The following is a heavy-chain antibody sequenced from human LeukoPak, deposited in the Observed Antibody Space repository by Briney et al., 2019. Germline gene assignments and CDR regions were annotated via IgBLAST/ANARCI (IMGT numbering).Heavy chain of an antibody. CDR1: GGVFTTYA. CDR2: IIPFLGTT. J-gene: IGHJ4*02. V-gene: IGHV1-69*11. D-gene: IGHD2-21*01. CDR3: TIIPNVILFTHYFEY. Sequence: ASVKVSCKASGGVFTTYAVSWVRQAPGQGLEWMGSIIPFLGTTNYAQKFQGRVTITADEPTRTAYMELAYVRSDDTAVYYCTIIPNVILFTHYFEYWGQGTLVTVSS.